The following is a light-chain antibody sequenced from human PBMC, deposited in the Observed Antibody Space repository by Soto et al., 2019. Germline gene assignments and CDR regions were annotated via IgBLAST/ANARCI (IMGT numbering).Light chain of an antibody. J-gene: IGKJ1*01. V-gene: IGKV1-5*03. CDR3: QQYYSYPVT. CDR2: KAS. Sequence: IQLTQSPSTLSASVGDRITITCRATQSFSDYLAWYQQKPGRAPELLIYKASYLQSGVPSRFSGSGSGTEFTLTISCLQSEDFATYYCQQYYSYPVTFGQGTKVDIK. CDR1: QSFSDY.